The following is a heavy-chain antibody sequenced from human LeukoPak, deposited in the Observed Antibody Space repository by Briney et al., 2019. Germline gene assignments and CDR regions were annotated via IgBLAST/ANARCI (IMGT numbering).Heavy chain of an antibody. J-gene: IGHJ4*02. CDR2: IRSKANSYAT. D-gene: IGHD3-22*01. CDR3: ATDDAWLSTY. CDR1: GFTFSGSA. Sequence: GGSLRLSCAASGFTFSGSAMHWVRQASGKGLEWVGRIRSKANSYATAYAASVKGRFTISRDDSKNTAYLQMNSLRAEDTAVYYCATDDAWLSTYWGQGTLVTVSP. V-gene: IGHV3-73*01.